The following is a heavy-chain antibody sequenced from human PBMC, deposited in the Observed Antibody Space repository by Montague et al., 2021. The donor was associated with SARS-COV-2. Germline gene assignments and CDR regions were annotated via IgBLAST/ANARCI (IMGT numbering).Heavy chain of an antibody. Sequence: SETLSLTCAVYGGSFSGHYWSWIRQPPGKGLEWIGEINHSGSTNYNPSLKSRVTISVDTSKNQFSLKLSSVTAADTAVYYCARRNYYGSGSYYNSGFDPWGQGTLVTVSS. CDR2: INHSGST. D-gene: IGHD3-10*01. J-gene: IGHJ5*02. CDR1: GGSFSGHY. V-gene: IGHV4-34*01. CDR3: ARRNYYGSGSYYNSGFDP.